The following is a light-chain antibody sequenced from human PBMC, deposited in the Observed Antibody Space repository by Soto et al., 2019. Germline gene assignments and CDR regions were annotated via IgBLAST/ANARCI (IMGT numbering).Light chain of an antibody. CDR1: QNINKR. Sequence: DIQMTQSPSTLSASVGDRVTITCRASQNINKRLAWYQQKPGKASNLLIYDASTLESGDPARFSGGYSGTEFTLTISSLQPEDFATFYCQQYNSYPWTFGQGTKVEMK. CDR3: QQYNSYPWT. CDR2: DAS. J-gene: IGKJ1*01. V-gene: IGKV1-5*01.